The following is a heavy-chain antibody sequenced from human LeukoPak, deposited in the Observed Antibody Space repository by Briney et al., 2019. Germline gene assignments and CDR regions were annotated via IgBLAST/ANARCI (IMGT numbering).Heavy chain of an antibody. CDR3: AREGCSGGVCYFDY. Sequence: PSETLSLTCAVYGGSFSLYHWSWIRQSPGKGLEWIGRIDASGNTKYTPSLRSRVTLSIDTSGQQFSLKLSSVTAADTAVYFCAREGCSGGVCYFDYWGRGTLVTVSS. V-gene: IGHV4-59*10. CDR2: IDASGNT. D-gene: IGHD2-15*01. J-gene: IGHJ4*02. CDR1: GGSFSLYH.